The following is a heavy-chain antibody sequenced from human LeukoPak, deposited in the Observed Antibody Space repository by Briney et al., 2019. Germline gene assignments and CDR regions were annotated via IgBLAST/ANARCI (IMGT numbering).Heavy chain of an antibody. CDR2: ISYDGSNK. CDR3: AKATVTWFGELSSDP. V-gene: IGHV3-30*18. J-gene: IGHJ5*02. D-gene: IGHD3-10*01. CDR1: GFTFDDYA. Sequence: GGSLRLSCAASGFTFDDYAMHWVRQAPGKGLEWVAVISYDGSNKYYADSVKGRFTISRDNSKNTLYLQMNSLRAEDTAVYYCAKATVTWFGELSSDPWGQGTLVTVSS.